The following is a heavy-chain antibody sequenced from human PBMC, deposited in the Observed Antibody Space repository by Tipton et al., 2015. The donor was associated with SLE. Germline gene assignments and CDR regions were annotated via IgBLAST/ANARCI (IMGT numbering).Heavy chain of an antibody. CDR3: ARARGTAMVDY. Sequence: LRLSCAVYGGSFSGYYWSWIRQHPGKGLEWIGYIYYSGSTYYNPSLKSRVTISVDTSKNQFSLKLSSVTAADTAVYYCARARGTAMVDYWGQGTLVTVSS. CDR1: GGSFSGYY. J-gene: IGHJ4*02. CDR2: IYYSGST. D-gene: IGHD5-18*01. V-gene: IGHV4-31*11.